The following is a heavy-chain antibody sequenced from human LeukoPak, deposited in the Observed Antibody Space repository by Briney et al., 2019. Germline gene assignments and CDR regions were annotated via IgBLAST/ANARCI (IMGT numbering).Heavy chain of an antibody. V-gene: IGHV3-23*01. CDR3: ARGRSSGSFNERLS. CDR2: IKGSATKT. CDR1: GFTFSSGG. D-gene: IGHD3-10*01. Sequence: GGSLRLSCAASGFTFSSGGMSWVRQAPGKGLEWVSGIKGSATKTYYADSVKGRFTISRDNFRNTLSLAMNDLRFEDSGIYYCARGRSSGSFNERLSWGQGTRVTVSS. J-gene: IGHJ5*02.